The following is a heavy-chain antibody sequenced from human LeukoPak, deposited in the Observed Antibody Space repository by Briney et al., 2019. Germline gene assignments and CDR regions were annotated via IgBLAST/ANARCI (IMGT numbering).Heavy chain of an antibody. CDR1: GYTFTSYG. D-gene: IGHD2-2*01. CDR3: AREGLREAMPNVEYYYYYGMDV. Sequence: ASVKVSCKASGYTFTSYGISWVRQAPGQGLEWMGWISAYNGNTNYAQKLQGRVTMTTDTSTSTAYMELRSLRSDDTAVYYCAREGLREAMPNVEYYYYYGMDVWGQGTTVTVSS. CDR2: ISAYNGNT. V-gene: IGHV1-18*01. J-gene: IGHJ6*02.